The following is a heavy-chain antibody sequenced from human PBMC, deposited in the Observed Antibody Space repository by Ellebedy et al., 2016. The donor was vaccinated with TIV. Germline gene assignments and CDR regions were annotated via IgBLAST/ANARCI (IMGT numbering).Heavy chain of an antibody. J-gene: IGHJ4*02. Sequence: GESLKISCTTSGFIFSNYAMAWVRQPPGRGLEWVSSLSANADKTVYADSVQGRFTTSRDNSKSSLYLEMNSLRSEDTAVYYCARDAAGNGGKLDYWGQGALVTVSS. D-gene: IGHD4-23*01. V-gene: IGHV3-23*01. CDR1: GFIFSNYA. CDR2: LSANADKT. CDR3: ARDAAGNGGKLDY.